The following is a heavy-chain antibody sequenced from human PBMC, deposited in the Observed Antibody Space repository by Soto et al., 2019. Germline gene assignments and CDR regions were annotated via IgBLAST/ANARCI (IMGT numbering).Heavy chain of an antibody. CDR3: ARDSKSTYYYGSGSNFGGDY. D-gene: IGHD3-10*01. CDR2: ISSSSSYI. J-gene: IGHJ4*02. V-gene: IGHV3-21*01. Sequence: EVQLVESGGGLVKPGGSLRLSCAASGFTFSSYSMNWVRQAPGKGLEWVPSISSSSSYIYYADSVKGRFTISRDNAKNSLYLQMNSLRAEDTAVYYCARDSKSTYYYGSGSNFGGDYWGQGTLVTVSS. CDR1: GFTFSSYS.